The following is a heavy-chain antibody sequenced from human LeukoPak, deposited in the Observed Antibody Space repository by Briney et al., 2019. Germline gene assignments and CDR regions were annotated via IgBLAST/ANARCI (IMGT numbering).Heavy chain of an antibody. D-gene: IGHD1-26*01. CDR3: VRQQTPHGNFDY. J-gene: IGHJ4*02. CDR1: GFTFSNHA. Sequence: GGSLRLSCATSGFTFSNHALHWVRQASGKGLEWVSAIGTAGDTFYPGSVKGRFTISRENAKNSLSLQMNSLRAEDTAVYYCVRQQTPHGNFDYWGQGTLVTVSS. CDR2: IGTAGDT. V-gene: IGHV3-13*01.